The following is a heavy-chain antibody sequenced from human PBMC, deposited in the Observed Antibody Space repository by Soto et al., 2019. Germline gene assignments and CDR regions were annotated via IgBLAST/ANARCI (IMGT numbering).Heavy chain of an antibody. V-gene: IGHV1-69*01. CDR1: GGTFSNYG. CDR3: ARGGEYDSSGFYVD. Sequence: QVQLVQSGAEVTKPGSSVKVSCKASGGTFSNYGISWVRQAPGQGLEWMGGIIRIFGTTNYAQKFQGRVTITADQSTSTANMELSSLRSEDTAVYYCARGGEYDSSGFYVDWGQGTLVTVSS. CDR2: IIRIFGTT. D-gene: IGHD3-22*01. J-gene: IGHJ4*02.